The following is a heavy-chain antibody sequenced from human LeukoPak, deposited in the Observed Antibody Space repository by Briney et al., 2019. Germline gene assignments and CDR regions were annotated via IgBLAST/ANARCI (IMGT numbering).Heavy chain of an antibody. Sequence: GGSLRLSCAASGFTFSSYSMNWVRQAPGKGLEWVSSISSSSSYIYYADSVKGRFTISRDNAKNSLYLQMNSLRAEDTAVYYCARDLELTPSPFDIWGQGTMVTVSS. J-gene: IGHJ3*02. CDR3: ARDLELTPSPFDI. D-gene: IGHD3-3*01. CDR1: GFTFSSYS. CDR2: ISSSSSYI. V-gene: IGHV3-21*01.